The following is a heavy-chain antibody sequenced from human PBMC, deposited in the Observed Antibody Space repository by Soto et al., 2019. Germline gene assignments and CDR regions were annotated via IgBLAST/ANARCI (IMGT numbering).Heavy chain of an antibody. CDR1: GFTFSSYA. CDR3: ARDREPNCWYQLADY. CDR2: ISHDAGTT. Sequence: QVQLVEYGGGVVQPGRSLRLSCAASGFTFSSYALHWVRQAPGEGLEWLAGISHDAGTTHYADSFKGRFTISRNNSKRTVHLHMNSLRPEDTVVYHRARDREPNCWYQLADYWGQGTLVTVCS. D-gene: IGHD6-13*01. J-gene: IGHJ4*02. V-gene: IGHV3-30-3*01.